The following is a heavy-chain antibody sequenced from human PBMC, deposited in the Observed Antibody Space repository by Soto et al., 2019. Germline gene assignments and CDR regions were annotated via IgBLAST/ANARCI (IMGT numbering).Heavy chain of an antibody. Sequence: ASVKVSCKASGYTFTRYDINWVRQATGQGLEWMGWMNPNSGNTGYAQKFQGRVTMTRNTSISTAYMELSSLRSEDTAVYYCARARRSSSADYYFDYWGQGTLVTVSS. CDR1: GYTFTRYD. V-gene: IGHV1-8*01. CDR3: ARARRSSSADYYFDY. D-gene: IGHD6-6*01. CDR2: MNPNSGNT. J-gene: IGHJ4*02.